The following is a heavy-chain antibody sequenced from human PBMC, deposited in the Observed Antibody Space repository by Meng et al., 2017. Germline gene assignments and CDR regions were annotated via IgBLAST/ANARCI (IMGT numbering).Heavy chain of an antibody. CDR1: GGSVRTNNW. CDR3: ATDDHGDDFDY. CDR2: VSPNGAT. Sequence: GQGLVEPSGIPFLTCAVSGGSVRTNNWGGWVRHPPGKGLEWIGEVSPNGATNYNPSHNSRVTISVDKSNNHLSLGLTSVTAADTAVYYCATDDHGDDFDYWGQEILVTVSS. D-gene: IGHD4-17*01. V-gene: IGHV4-4*02. J-gene: IGHJ4*02.